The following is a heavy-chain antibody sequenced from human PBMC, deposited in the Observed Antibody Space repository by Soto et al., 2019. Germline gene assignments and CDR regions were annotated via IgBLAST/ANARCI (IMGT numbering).Heavy chain of an antibody. CDR2: IYHTVNT. D-gene: IGHD2-15*01. CDR3: ARLQYTVVTALDI. V-gene: IGHV4-59*11. J-gene: IGHJ3*02. CDR1: GVSIGSHF. Sequence: QVQLQESGPRLVKPSETLSLTCSVSGVSIGSHFWSWLRQAPGKGPELVGYIYHTVNTNYNPALKSRVTISMDTSENQLSLQLSSVTAADTAVYYCARLQYTVVTALDIWGQGTMVTVSS.